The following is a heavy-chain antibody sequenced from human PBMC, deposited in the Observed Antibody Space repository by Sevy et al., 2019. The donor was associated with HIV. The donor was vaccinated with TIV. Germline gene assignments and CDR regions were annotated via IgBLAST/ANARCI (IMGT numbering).Heavy chain of an antibody. D-gene: IGHD1-7*01. CDR1: GFTFSSYS. CDR2: ISSSSSTI. Sequence: GGSLRLSCAASGFTFSSYSMNWVRQAPGKGLEWVSYISSSSSTIYYADSVKGRFTISRDNAKNSLYLQMNSLRDEDTAAYYCARSAELELRLGYYYYYGMDVWGQGTTVTVSS. V-gene: IGHV3-48*02. CDR3: ARSAELELRLGYYYYYGMDV. J-gene: IGHJ6*02.